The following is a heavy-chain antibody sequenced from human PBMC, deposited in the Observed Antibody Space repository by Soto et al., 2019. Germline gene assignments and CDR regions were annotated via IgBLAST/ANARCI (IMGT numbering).Heavy chain of an antibody. Sequence: PSETLSLTCTVSGGSINNSYWSWIRQPPGKRLEWIGEINHSGSTNYNPSLKSRVTISVDTSKNQFSLKLSSVTAADTAVYYCARVSGIYYYGMDVWGQGTTVTVSS. CDR1: GGSINNSY. CDR2: INHSGST. D-gene: IGHD3-10*01. CDR3: ARVSGIYYYGMDV. V-gene: IGHV4-34*01. J-gene: IGHJ6*02.